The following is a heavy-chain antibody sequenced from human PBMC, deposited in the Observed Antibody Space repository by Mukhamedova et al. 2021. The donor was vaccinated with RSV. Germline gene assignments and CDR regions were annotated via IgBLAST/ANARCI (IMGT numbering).Heavy chain of an antibody. CDR2: GTA. Sequence: GTANYAQKFQGRVTITADESTSTAYMELSSLRYEDTAVYYCARTTPRESYYYYYMDVWGKGTTVTVSS. V-gene: IGHV1-69*01. CDR3: ARTTPRESYYYYYMDV. D-gene: IGHD1-1*01. J-gene: IGHJ6*03.